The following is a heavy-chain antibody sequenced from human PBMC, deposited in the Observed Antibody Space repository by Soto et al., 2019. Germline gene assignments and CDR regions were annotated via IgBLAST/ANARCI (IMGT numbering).Heavy chain of an antibody. Sequence: QVQLQESGPGLVKPSETLSLTCTVSGGSISSYYWSWIRQPPGKGLEWIGYIYYSGSTNYNPSLKRRVTRSVDTSKNQFSLKLSSVTAADPAVYYCASLGYSYGSDYWGQGTLVTVSS. V-gene: IGHV4-59*01. CDR2: IYYSGST. D-gene: IGHD5-18*01. CDR3: ASLGYSYGSDY. CDR1: GGSISSYY. J-gene: IGHJ4*02.